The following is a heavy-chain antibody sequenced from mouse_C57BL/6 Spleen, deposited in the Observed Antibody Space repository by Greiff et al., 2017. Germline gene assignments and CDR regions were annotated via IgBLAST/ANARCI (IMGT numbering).Heavy chain of an antibody. CDR1: GYAFSSSW. CDR2: IYPGDGDT. Sequence: QVQLQQSGPELVKPGASVKISCKASGYAFSSSWMNWVKQRPGKGLEWIGRIYPGDGDTNYNGKFKGKATLTADKSSSTAYMQLSSLTSEDSAVYFCARYNYGSFYWYFDVWGTGTTVTVSS. J-gene: IGHJ1*03. V-gene: IGHV1-82*01. CDR3: ARYNYGSFYWYFDV. D-gene: IGHD1-1*01.